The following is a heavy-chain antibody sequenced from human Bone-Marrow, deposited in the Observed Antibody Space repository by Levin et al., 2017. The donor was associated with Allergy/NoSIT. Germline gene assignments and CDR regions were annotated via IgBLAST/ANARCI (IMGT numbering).Heavy chain of an antibody. V-gene: IGHV3-30*18. D-gene: IGHD4-17*01. CDR3: AKADGDYSPYYYGMDV. J-gene: IGHJ6*02. CDR1: GFTFSTFG. Sequence: GESLKISCAASGFTFSTFGMHWVRQAPGKGLEWVAVISFDGDDTFYADSVKGRFTISRDNSKNTLYLQMNSLRAEDTAVYYCAKADGDYSPYYYGMDVWGQGTTVTVSS. CDR2: ISFDGDDT.